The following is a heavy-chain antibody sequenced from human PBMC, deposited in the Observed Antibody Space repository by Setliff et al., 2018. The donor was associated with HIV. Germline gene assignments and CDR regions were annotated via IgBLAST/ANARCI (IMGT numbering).Heavy chain of an antibody. CDR3: ARDSDLDYSSSARWYFGL. V-gene: IGHV4-59*01. D-gene: IGHD6-6*01. CDR1: GGSISSYY. CDR2: IYYSGST. J-gene: IGHJ2*01. Sequence: PSETLSLTCTVSGGSISSYYWSWIRQPPGKGLEWIGYIYYSGSTNYNPSLKSRVTISVDTSKNQFSLKLNSVTAADTAVYYCARDSDLDYSSSARWYFGLWGRGTLVTVSS.